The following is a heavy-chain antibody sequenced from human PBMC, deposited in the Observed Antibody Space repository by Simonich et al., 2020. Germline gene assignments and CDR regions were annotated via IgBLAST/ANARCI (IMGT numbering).Heavy chain of an antibody. D-gene: IGHD1-26*01. Sequence: QVQLVESGGGVVQPGRSLRLPCAASGFTFSSYAMHWVRQAPRNGLGMVAVNSNYGSNKYYADAVKGRFTISGDNSKNTLYLQMNSLRAEDTAVYYCAREGAGNDAFDIWGQGTMVTVSS. CDR2: NSNYGSNK. J-gene: IGHJ3*02. CDR3: AREGAGNDAFDI. CDR1: GFTFSSYA. V-gene: IGHV3-30*07.